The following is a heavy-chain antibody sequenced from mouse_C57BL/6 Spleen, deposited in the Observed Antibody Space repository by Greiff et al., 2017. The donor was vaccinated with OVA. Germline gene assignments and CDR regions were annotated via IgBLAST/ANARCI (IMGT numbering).Heavy chain of an antibody. V-gene: IGHV1-26*01. Sequence: EVQLQQSGPELVKPGASVKISCKASGYTFTDYYMNWVKQSHGKSLEWIGDINPNNGGTSYNQKFKGKATLTVDKSSSTAYMELRSLTSEDSAVYYCAKEGYDAFAYWGQGTLVTVSA. CDR1: GYTFTDYY. D-gene: IGHD2-2*01. CDR3: AKEGYDAFAY. J-gene: IGHJ3*01. CDR2: INPNNGGT.